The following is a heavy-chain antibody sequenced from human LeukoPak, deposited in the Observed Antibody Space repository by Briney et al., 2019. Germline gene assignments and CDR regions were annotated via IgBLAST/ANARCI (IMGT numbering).Heavy chain of an antibody. Sequence: QPGGSLRLSCAASGFDFNFYSMNWVRQAPGKGLEWVSFIISSGGTIYYADSVKGRFTISRDNLKNSLYLQMNSLRDEDTAVYYCARDFSNAFDIWGQGTMVTVSS. D-gene: IGHD2/OR15-2a*01. V-gene: IGHV3-48*02. J-gene: IGHJ3*02. CDR3: ARDFSNAFDI. CDR2: IISSGGTI. CDR1: GFDFNFYS.